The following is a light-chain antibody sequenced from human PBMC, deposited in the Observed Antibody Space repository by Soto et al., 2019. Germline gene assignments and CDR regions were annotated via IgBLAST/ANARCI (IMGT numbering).Light chain of an antibody. J-gene: IGLJ1*01. CDR3: QSSDSSGRYPYV. Sequence: SYELTQPPSVSVSPGQTARITCSGDALPKQYAYWYQQKPGQAPVVVIYKDNGRPSGIPERFSGSSSGTTVTLTISGVQAEDEAYYSCQSSDSSGRYPYVFGTGTKVTVL. CDR2: KDN. V-gene: IGLV3-25*02. CDR1: ALPKQY.